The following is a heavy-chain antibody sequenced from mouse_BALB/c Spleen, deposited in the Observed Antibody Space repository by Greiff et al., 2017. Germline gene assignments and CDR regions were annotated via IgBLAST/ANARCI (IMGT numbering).Heavy chain of an antibody. CDR3: ARGYYYGSGAY. V-gene: IGHV5-6-5*01. CDR1: GFTFSSYA. CDR2: ISSGGST. D-gene: IGHD1-1*01. J-gene: IGHJ3*01. Sequence: EVMLVESGGGLVKPGGSLKLSCAASGFTFSSYAMSWVRQTPEKRLEWVASISSGGSTYYPDSVKGRFTISRDNARNILYLQMSSLRSEDTAMYYCARGYYYGSGAYWGQGTLVTVSA.